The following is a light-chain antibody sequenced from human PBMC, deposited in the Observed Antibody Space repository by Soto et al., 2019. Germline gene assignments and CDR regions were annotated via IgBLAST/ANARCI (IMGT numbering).Light chain of an antibody. J-gene: IGLJ1*01. CDR1: SSDVDSYNY. CDR2: DVS. CDR3: SSYTSSNTYV. V-gene: IGLV2-14*03. Sequence: QSVLTQPASVSGAPGQSITISFTGNSSDVDSYNYVSWYQHHPGKVPQLMIYDVSNRPSGVSNRFSGSKSGNTASLTISGLQAEDEADYYCSSYTSSNTYVFGTGTKVTVL.